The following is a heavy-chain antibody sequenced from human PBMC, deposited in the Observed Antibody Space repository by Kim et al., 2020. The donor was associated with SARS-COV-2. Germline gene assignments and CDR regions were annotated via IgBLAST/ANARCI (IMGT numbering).Heavy chain of an antibody. CDR2: INWSGDDT. D-gene: IGHD3-3*01. V-gene: IGHV3-20*04. Sequence: GGSLRLSCAASGIMFDDYGMTWVRQAPGKGLEWVSGINWSGDDTDYADSVKGRFTISRDNAKNFLYLQMNSLRVEDTALYYCARDRTTLTRVEGSDLWGQGTLVTVSS. J-gene: IGHJ5*02. CDR3: ARDRTTLTRVEGSDL. CDR1: GIMFDDYG.